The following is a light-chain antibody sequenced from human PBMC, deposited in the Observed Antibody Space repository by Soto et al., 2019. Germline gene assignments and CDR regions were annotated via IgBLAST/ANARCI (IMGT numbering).Light chain of an antibody. CDR2: DNN. Sequence: QSVLTQPPSVSAAPGQKVTISCSGSSSNIGNNYVSWYKQLPGTAPKLLIYDNNNRPSGIPDRFSGSKSGTSATLGITGLQTGDEDDYYCGTWDSSLSAGVFGTGTKLTVL. V-gene: IGLV1-51*01. CDR3: GTWDSSLSAGV. CDR1: SSNIGNNY. J-gene: IGLJ1*01.